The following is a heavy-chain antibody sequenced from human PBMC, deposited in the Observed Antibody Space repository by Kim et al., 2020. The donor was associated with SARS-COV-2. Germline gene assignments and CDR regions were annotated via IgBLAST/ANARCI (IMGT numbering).Heavy chain of an antibody. CDR1: GFTFSSYG. D-gene: IGHD3-3*01. CDR3: AKDSRFLEWFLGYYFDY. J-gene: IGHJ4*02. CDR2: ISFDGTNK. V-gene: IGHV3-30*18. Sequence: GGSLRLSCAASGFTFSSYGMHWVRQAPGKGLDWVAVISFDGTNKYYADSVKGRFTISRDNSKNTLYLQMNSLRVEDTAVYYCAKDSRFLEWFLGYYFDYWGQGSLVTVSS.